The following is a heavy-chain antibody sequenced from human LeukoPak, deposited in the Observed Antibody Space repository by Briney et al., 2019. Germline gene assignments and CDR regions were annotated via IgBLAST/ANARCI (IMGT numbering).Heavy chain of an antibody. J-gene: IGHJ4*02. Sequence: GASLRLSCAASGFTFSDYAMSWVRQAPGKGLGWVSAITGSGGSTYYADSVKGRFTISRDNSKNTLYLQMNSLRAEDTAVYYCAKWGDYDVLTGYYDPDYWGQGTLVTVSS. V-gene: IGHV3-23*01. D-gene: IGHD3-9*01. CDR1: GFTFSDYA. CDR2: ITGSGGST. CDR3: AKWGDYDVLTGYYDPDY.